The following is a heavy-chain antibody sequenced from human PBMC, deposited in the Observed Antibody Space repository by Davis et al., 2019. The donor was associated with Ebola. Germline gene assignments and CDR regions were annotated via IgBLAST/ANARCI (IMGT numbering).Heavy chain of an antibody. D-gene: IGHD3-10*01. CDR2: ISSSSSYT. CDR3: AREGYYGSGGTPY. Sequence: GGSLRLSCAASGFTFSDYYMSWIRQAPGKGLEWVSYISSSSSYTNYADSVKGRFTISRDNAKNSLYLQMNSLRAEDTAVYYCAREGYYGSGGTPYWGQGTLVTVSS. J-gene: IGHJ4*02. V-gene: IGHV3-11*06. CDR1: GFTFSDYY.